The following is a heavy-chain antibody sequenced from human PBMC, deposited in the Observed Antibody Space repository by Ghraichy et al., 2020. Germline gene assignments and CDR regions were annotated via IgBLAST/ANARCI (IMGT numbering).Heavy chain of an antibody. Sequence: SETLSLTCTVSGGSISSGSYYWSWIRQPAGKGLEWIGRIYTSGSTNYNPSLKSRVTISVDTSKNQFSLKLSSVTAADTAVYYCARDSPYSFGEGGKGSLFFDYWGQGTLVTVSS. D-gene: IGHD3-10*01. J-gene: IGHJ4*02. CDR1: GGSISSGSYY. CDR3: ARDSPYSFGEGGKGSLFFDY. V-gene: IGHV4-61*02. CDR2: IYTSGST.